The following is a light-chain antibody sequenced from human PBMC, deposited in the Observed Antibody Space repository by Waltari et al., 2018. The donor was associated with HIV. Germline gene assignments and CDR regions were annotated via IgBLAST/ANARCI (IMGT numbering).Light chain of an antibody. V-gene: IGLV2-8*01. CDR1: SSDIGGYNY. CDR2: EVT. J-gene: IGLJ2*01. CDR3: SSYAPTNKFYVL. Sequence: QSALTQPPSASGSPGQSVTMSCTGTSSDIGGYNYVSWYQTHPGKAPKLIMTEVTKRPSGVPDRFSGSKSGNTASLTVSGLQAEDEAQYDCSSYAPTNKFYVLFGGGTTLTVL.